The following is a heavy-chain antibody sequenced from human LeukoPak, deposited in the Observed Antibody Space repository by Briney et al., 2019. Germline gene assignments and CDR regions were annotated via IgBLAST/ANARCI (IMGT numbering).Heavy chain of an antibody. CDR2: INPDGGNT. CDR3: ARDQYYYDSSDYRNFDY. Sequence: ASVTVSCKASGYAFTNSYIHWVRQAPGQVLEWMGLINPDGGNTNYAQNFQGRVTLTRDTSTSTVYMELSSLRSDDTAVYYCARDQYYYDSSDYRNFDYWGQGTLVTVSS. CDR1: GYAFTNSY. J-gene: IGHJ4*02. D-gene: IGHD3-22*01. V-gene: IGHV1-46*01.